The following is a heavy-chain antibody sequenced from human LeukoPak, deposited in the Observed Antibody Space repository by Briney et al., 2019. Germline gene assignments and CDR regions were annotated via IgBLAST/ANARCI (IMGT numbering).Heavy chain of an antibody. Sequence: PGGSLRLSCAASGFTFSDYYMNWVRQAPGKGLEWVSYISSRGTTIYYADSVKGRFTISRDNAKNSLYLQMNSLRAEDTTIYYCARESRTAHSFDYWGQGTLVTVSS. V-gene: IGHV3-11*04. J-gene: IGHJ4*02. CDR1: GFTFSDYY. D-gene: IGHD5-18*01. CDR2: ISSRGTTI. CDR3: ARESRTAHSFDY.